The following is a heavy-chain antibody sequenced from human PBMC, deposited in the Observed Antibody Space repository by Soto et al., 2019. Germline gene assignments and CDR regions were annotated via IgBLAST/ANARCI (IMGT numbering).Heavy chain of an antibody. CDR2: IWYDGTQK. CDR3: ARAGGTTVTGLWHFDS. Sequence: QVQLEESGGGVVQPGRSLRLSCEASGFTFNTYSMHWVRQPPGKGLEWLAAIWYDGTQKYYADSVKGRFIISRDNSKKKRYLEMNSLRAEDTAVYYCARAGGTTVTGLWHFDSWGQGTLVTFSS. CDR1: GFTFNTYS. J-gene: IGHJ4*02. D-gene: IGHD4-17*01. V-gene: IGHV3-33*01.